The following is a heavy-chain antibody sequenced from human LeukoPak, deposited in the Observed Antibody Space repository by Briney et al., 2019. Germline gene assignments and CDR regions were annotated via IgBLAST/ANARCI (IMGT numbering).Heavy chain of an antibody. V-gene: IGHV3-23*01. CDR3: AKSTTGYSSGRYPGWPVDY. CDR1: GFTFNSYA. D-gene: IGHD6-19*01. J-gene: IGHJ4*02. CDR2: IFGSGGSA. Sequence: GGSLRLSCAASGFTFNSYAMYWVRQAPGKGLEWVSGIFGSGGSAHYADSVKGRFTIFRDNSKNTVYLQMNSLRAEDTAVYYCAKSTTGYSSGRYPGWPVDYWGQGTLVTVSS.